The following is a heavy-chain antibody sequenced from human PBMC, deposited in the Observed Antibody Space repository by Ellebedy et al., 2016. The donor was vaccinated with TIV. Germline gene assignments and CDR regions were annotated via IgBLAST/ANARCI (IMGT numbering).Heavy chain of an antibody. CDR3: AKVGRRYYESSGDP. J-gene: IGHJ5*02. CDR1: GFTFSNYV. D-gene: IGHD3-22*01. Sequence: PGGSLRLSCPAPGFTFSNYVMSWVRQAPGKGLEWVSTISAGGGATYYADSVKGRFNISRDNSENTLDLQMNSLRAEDTAVYYCAKVGRRYYESSGDPWGQGSLVTVSS. CDR2: ISAGGGAT. V-gene: IGHV3-23*01.